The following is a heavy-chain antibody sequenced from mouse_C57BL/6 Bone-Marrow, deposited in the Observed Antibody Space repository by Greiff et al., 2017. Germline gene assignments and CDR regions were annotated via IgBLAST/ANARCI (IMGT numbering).Heavy chain of an antibody. Sequence: QVQLQQPGAELVKPGASVKLSCKASGYTFTSYWMHWVKQRPGQGLEWIGMIHPNSGSTNYNEKFKSKATLTVDKSSSTAYMQLSSLTSEDSAVYYCARNLGGGLLAWFAYWGQGTLVTVSA. CDR1: GYTFTSYW. V-gene: IGHV1-64*01. CDR2: IHPNSGST. D-gene: IGHD2-3*01. CDR3: ARNLGGGLLAWFAY. J-gene: IGHJ3*01.